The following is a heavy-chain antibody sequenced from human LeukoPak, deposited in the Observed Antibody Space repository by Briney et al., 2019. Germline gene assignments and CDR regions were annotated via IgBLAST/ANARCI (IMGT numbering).Heavy chain of an antibody. CDR3: ARGSYCGGDCSAFDY. J-gene: IGHJ4*02. CDR2: ISGSGGST. CDR1: GFTFSNYA. V-gene: IGHV3-23*01. D-gene: IGHD2-21*02. Sequence: LPGGSLRLSCAASGFTFSNYAMSWVRQAPGKGLDWVSGISGSGGSTYYVDSVKGRFTISRDNSKNTLYLQMNSLRAEDTAVYYCARGSYCGGDCSAFDYWGQGTLATVSS.